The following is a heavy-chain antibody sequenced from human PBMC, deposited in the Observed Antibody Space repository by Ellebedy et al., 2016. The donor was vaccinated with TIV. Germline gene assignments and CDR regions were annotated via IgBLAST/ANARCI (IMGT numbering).Heavy chain of an antibody. CDR3: ARGRGSGSFLIDY. CDR1: GFTFSSYA. Sequence: PGGSLRLSCAASGFTFSSYAMHWVRQAPGKGLEWVAVISYDGSNKYYADSVKGRFTISRDNSKNTVDLQMNSLRAEDTAVYYCARGRGSGSFLIDYWGQGTLVTVSS. V-gene: IGHV3-30-3*01. CDR2: ISYDGSNK. D-gene: IGHD1-26*01. J-gene: IGHJ4*02.